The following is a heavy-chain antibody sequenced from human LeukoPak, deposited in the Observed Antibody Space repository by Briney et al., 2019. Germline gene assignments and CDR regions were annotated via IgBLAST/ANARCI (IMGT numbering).Heavy chain of an antibody. Sequence: PGGSLRLSCAASGFTFSTYNMNWVRQAPGKGLEWISYIGSTGTAIYYADSVEGRFTISRDNAKNSLYLQINSLRTEDTAVYYCARDRWIDHVRIAFDIWGQGTMVTVSS. V-gene: IGHV3-48*01. CDR3: ARDRWIDHVRIAFDI. J-gene: IGHJ3*02. D-gene: IGHD5-12*01. CDR2: IGSTGTAI. CDR1: GFTFSTYN.